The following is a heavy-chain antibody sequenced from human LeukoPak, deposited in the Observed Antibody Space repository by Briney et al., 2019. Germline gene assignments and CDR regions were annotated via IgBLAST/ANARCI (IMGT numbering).Heavy chain of an antibody. CDR1: GYSFTSYW. J-gene: IGHJ3*02. CDR3: ARHRTSSSGDDAFDI. CDR2: IYPGDSDT. D-gene: IGHD3-10*01. V-gene: IGHV5-51*01. Sequence: GESLKISCKGSGYSFTSYWIGWVRPLPGKGLEWMGIIYPGDSDTRYSPSFQGQVTISADKSISTAYLQWSSLKASDTAMYYCARHRTSSSGDDAFDIWGQGTMVTVSS.